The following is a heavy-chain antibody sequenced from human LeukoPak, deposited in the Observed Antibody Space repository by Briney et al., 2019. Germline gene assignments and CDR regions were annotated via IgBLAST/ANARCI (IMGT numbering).Heavy chain of an antibody. CDR2: ISWNSGSI. CDR3: AKGSGGSSPDDYYYYMDV. J-gene: IGHJ6*03. CDR1: GFTFDDYA. D-gene: IGHD2-15*01. V-gene: IGHV3-9*03. Sequence: GRSLRLSCAASGFTFDDYAMHWVRQAPGKGLEWVSGISWNSGSIGYADSVEGRFTISRDNAKNSLYLQMNSLRAEDMALYYCAKGSGGSSPDDYYYYMDVWGKGTTVTVSS.